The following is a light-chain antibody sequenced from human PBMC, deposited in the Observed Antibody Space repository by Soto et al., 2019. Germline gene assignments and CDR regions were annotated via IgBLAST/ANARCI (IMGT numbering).Light chain of an antibody. Sequence: HSVLTQPPSASGTPGQRVTISCSGSSSNIGSNTVNWYQQLPGTAPKLLIYSNNQRPSGVPDRFSGSKSGTSASLAISGLQSDDEADYYCAAWDDSLNGVVFGGGTKVTVL. CDR2: SNN. J-gene: IGLJ2*01. CDR1: SSNIGSNT. CDR3: AAWDDSLNGVV. V-gene: IGLV1-44*01.